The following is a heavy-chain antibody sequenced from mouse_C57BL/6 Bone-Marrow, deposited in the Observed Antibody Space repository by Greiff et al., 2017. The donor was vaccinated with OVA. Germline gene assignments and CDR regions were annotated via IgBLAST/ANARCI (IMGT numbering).Heavy chain of an antibody. Sequence: QVQLQQPGAELVKPGASVKLSCKASGYTFTRSWMHWVKQRPGHGLAWIGMIHPNTGSTNYNEKFKSKATLTVDKSSSTAYMQLSSLTSEDSAVYYCTRGTTVVATHDFDYWGQGTTLTVSS. CDR3: TRGTTVVATHDFDY. D-gene: IGHD1-1*01. CDR1: GYTFTRSW. V-gene: IGHV1-64*01. CDR2: IHPNTGST. J-gene: IGHJ2*01.